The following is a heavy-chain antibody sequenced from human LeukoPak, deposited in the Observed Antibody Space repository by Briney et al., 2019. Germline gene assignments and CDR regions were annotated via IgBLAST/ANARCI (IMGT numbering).Heavy chain of an antibody. Sequence: PVWSLRLSCAASGFTFSSYSMNWVRQAPGTGLEWVSSISSSSSYIYYADSVKGRFTISRDNAKNSLYLQMNSLRAEDTAVYYCARAGEWLVRRYYYYYMDVWGKGTTVTVSS. J-gene: IGHJ6*03. D-gene: IGHD6-19*01. V-gene: IGHV3-21*01. CDR3: ARAGEWLVRRYYYYYMDV. CDR2: ISSSSSYI. CDR1: GFTFSSYS.